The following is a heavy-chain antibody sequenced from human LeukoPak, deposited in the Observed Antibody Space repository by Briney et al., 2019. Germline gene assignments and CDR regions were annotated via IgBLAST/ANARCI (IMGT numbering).Heavy chain of an antibody. CDR2: IIPIFGTA. D-gene: IGHD3-3*01. CDR1: GGTFSSYA. V-gene: IGHV1-69*01. Sequence: ASVKVSCKASGGTFSSYAISWVRQAPGQGLEWMGGIIPIFGTANYAQKFQGRVTITADESTSTAYMELSSPRSEDTAVYYCARATGIDDFWSGLDAFDIWGQGTMVTVSS. J-gene: IGHJ3*02. CDR3: ARATGIDDFWSGLDAFDI.